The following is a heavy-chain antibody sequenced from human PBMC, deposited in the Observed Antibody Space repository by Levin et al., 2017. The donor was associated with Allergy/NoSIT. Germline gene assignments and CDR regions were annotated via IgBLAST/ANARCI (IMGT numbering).Heavy chain of an antibody. Sequence: SGPTLVKPTQTLTLTCTFSGFSLFTNGVSVGWIRQPPGKALEWLALIYGDDDKRYRPSLETRVTITKDPSKNQVVRTMTNMDPVDTGAEYCVRACRGSSCYSGFDAFDVWGPGTMVTVSS. CDR1: GFSLFTNGVS. CDR3: VRACRGSSCYSGFDAFDV. CDR2: IYGDDDK. J-gene: IGHJ3*01. V-gene: IGHV2-5*04. D-gene: IGHD2-15*01.